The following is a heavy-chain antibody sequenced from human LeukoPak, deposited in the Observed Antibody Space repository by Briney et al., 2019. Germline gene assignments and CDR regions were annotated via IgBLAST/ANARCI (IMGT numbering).Heavy chain of an antibody. CDR3: AKDQEYSYGFSFDIDY. J-gene: IGHJ4*02. Sequence: GRFLRLSCAASGFTFSSYGMHWVRQAPGKGLEWVAVISYDGSNKYYADSVKGRFTISRDNSKNTLYLQMNSLRAEDTAVYYCAKDQEYSYGFSFDIDYWGQGTLVTVSS. CDR2: ISYDGSNK. D-gene: IGHD5-18*01. V-gene: IGHV3-30*18. CDR1: GFTFSSYG.